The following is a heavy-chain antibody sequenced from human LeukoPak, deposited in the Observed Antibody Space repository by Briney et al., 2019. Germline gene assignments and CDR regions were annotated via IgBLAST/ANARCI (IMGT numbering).Heavy chain of an antibody. CDR3: ARQNRFEAAV. Sequence: GESLMISCKGSGYIFASYWIGWVRQMPGKGLEWVAIIYPGDSTTRYSPSFHGQVTISADTSINTAYLQWSSLKASDTAIYYCARQNRFEAAVWGQGTLVTVSS. CDR1: GYIFASYW. CDR2: IYPGDSTT. V-gene: IGHV5-51*01. J-gene: IGHJ4*02. D-gene: IGHD6-13*01.